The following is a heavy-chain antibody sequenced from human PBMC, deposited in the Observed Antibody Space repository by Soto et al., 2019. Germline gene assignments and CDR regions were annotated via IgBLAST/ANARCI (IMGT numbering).Heavy chain of an antibody. D-gene: IGHD3-9*01. V-gene: IGHV3-7*04. J-gene: IGHJ4*02. CDR2: IKEDGSEK. Sequence: EVQLVESGGGLVQSGGSLRLSCEASGFSFITDWMNWVRQAPGQGLEWLASIKEDGSEKQYVDSVKGRFTISRDNAKNSLYLQMNRLSEEDTAVYYCVRAISGSFALWGQGTLVIVSS. CDR1: GFSFITDW. CDR3: VRAISGSFAL.